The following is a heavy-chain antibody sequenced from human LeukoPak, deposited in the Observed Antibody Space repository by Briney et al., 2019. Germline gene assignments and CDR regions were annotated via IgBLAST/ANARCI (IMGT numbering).Heavy chain of an antibody. CDR3: ARDAIAAAGAGA. CDR2: ISPNSGDT. J-gene: IGHJ4*02. V-gene: IGHV1-2*02. Sequence: ASVKVSCKASGYTFTDYSMHWVRQAPGQGLEWMGWISPNSGDTDYAQKFRGRVTMTRDTSISTAYLEVSRLTSDDTAVYFCARDAIAAAGAGAWGQGTLVTVSS. D-gene: IGHD6-13*01. CDR1: GYTFTDYS.